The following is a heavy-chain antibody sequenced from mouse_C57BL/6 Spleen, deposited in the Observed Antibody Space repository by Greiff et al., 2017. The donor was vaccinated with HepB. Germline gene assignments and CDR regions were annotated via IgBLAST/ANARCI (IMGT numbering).Heavy chain of an antibody. V-gene: IGHV1-72*01. Sequence: VQLQQPGAELVKPGASVKLSCKASGYTFTSYWMHWVKQRPGRGLEWIGRIHPNSGGTKYNEKFKSKATLTVDKPSSTAYMQLSSLTSEDSAVYYGRTCGYSYFDYWGQGTTLTVSS. CDR1: GYTFTSYW. CDR2: IHPNSGGT. CDR3: RTCGYSYFDY. D-gene: IGHD2-3*01. J-gene: IGHJ2*01.